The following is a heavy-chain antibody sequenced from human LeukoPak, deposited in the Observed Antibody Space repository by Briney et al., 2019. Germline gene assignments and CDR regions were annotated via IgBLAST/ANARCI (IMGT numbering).Heavy chain of an antibody. D-gene: IGHD3-10*01. CDR1: GGSISSYY. J-gene: IGHJ4*02. CDR2: IYTTGST. V-gene: IGHV4-4*07. Sequence: SETLSLTCTVSGGSISSYYWSWIRQPAGKGLEWIGRIYTTGSTSYNPSLKSRVTMSLDTSKNQFSLRLTSVTAADTAVYYCAREQGFGFGFDYWGQGTLVTVSS. CDR3: AREQGFGFGFDY.